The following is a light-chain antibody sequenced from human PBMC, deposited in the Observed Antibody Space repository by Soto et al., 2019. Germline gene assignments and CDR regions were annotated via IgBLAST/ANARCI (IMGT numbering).Light chain of an antibody. CDR3: QQYGSSPRT. CDR1: QSVSSSY. J-gene: IGKJ1*01. V-gene: IGKV3-20*01. CDR2: GAS. Sequence: EIVLTQSPGTLSLSPRESATLSCRASQSVSSSYLAWYQQKPGQAPGLLIYGASSRATGIPDRFSGSGSGTDFTLTISRLEPEDFAVYYCQQYGSSPRTFGQGTKVDVK.